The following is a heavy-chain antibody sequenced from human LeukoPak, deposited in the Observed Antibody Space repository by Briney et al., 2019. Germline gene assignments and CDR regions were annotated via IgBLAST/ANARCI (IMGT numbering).Heavy chain of an antibody. Sequence: ASVKVSCKASGYTFTSYGISWVQQAPGQGLEWMGWISAYNGNTNYAQKLQGRVTMTTDTSTSTAYMELRSLRSDDTAVYYCARVRPPLPRYCSSTGCPGGWFDPWGQGTLVTVSS. CDR3: ARVRPPLPRYCSSTGCPGGWFDP. D-gene: IGHD2-2*01. CDR1: GYTFTSYG. V-gene: IGHV1-18*01. CDR2: ISAYNGNT. J-gene: IGHJ5*02.